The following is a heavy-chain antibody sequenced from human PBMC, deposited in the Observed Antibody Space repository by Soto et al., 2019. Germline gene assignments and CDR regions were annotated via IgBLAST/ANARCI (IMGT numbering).Heavy chain of an antibody. CDR1: GFTFSGSA. D-gene: IGHD6-19*01. J-gene: IGHJ6*02. CDR2: IRSKANSYAT. V-gene: IGHV3-73*02. Sequence: EVQLVESGGGLVQPGGSLKLSCAASGFTFSGSAMHWVRQASGKGLEWVGRIRSKANSYATAYAASVKGRCTISRDDSKNTAYLQMNRLKTEDTAVYYCTTLDQTYSSGRCGGMDVWGQGTTVTVSS. CDR3: TTLDQTYSSGRCGGMDV.